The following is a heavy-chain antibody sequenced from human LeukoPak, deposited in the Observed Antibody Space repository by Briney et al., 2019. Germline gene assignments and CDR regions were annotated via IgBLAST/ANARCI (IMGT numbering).Heavy chain of an antibody. CDR1: GGSISSYY. CDR3: ARDFSGYGCSWYGEHFDY. D-gene: IGHD6-13*01. Sequence: SETLSLTCTVSGGSISSYYWSWIRQPAGKGLEWIGRIYTSGSTNYNPSLKSRVTMSVDTSKNQFSLKLSSVTAADTAVYYCARDFSGYGCSWYGEHFDYWGQGTLVTVSS. V-gene: IGHV4-4*07. J-gene: IGHJ4*02. CDR2: IYTSGST.